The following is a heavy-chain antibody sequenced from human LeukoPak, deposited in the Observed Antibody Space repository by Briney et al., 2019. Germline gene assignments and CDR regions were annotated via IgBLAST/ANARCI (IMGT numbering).Heavy chain of an antibody. CDR1: GFTFSSYS. J-gene: IGHJ4*02. Sequence: GGSLRLSCAASGFTFSSYSMNWVRQAPGKGLEWVSSISSSSSYIYYADSVKGRFTISRDNAKNSLYLQMNSLRAEDTAVYYCAPRRDYCSSTSCYSFDYWGQGTLVTVSS. D-gene: IGHD2-2*01. CDR2: ISSSSSYI. CDR3: APRRDYCSSTSCYSFDY. V-gene: IGHV3-21*01.